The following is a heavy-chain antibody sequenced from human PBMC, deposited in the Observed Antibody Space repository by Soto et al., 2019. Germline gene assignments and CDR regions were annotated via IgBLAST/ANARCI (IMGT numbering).Heavy chain of an antibody. CDR1: GFTFSSYW. Sequence: GGSLRLSCAASGFTFSSYWMSWVRQAPGKGLEWVANIKQDGSEKYYVDSVKGRFTISRDNAKNSLYLQMNSLRAEDTAVYYCARGGLRGFYYYYYGMDVWGQGTTVTVSS. V-gene: IGHV3-7*05. CDR2: IKQDGSEK. J-gene: IGHJ6*02. CDR3: ARGGLRGFYYYYYGMDV. D-gene: IGHD3-10*01.